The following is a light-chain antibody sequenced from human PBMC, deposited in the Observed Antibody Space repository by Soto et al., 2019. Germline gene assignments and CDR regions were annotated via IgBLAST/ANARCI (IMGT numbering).Light chain of an antibody. Sequence: QSVLTDPPSVSGSPGQSVTISCTGTTSDVGGYNHVSWYQHHPGKVPKLIIYDVTKRPSGVPDRFSGSKSGNTASLTISGLQAEDEADYSCCLSAGTYTFVFGTGTKVTVL. J-gene: IGLJ1*01. V-gene: IGLV2-11*01. CDR2: DVT. CDR1: TSDVGGYNH. CDR3: CLSAGTYTFV.